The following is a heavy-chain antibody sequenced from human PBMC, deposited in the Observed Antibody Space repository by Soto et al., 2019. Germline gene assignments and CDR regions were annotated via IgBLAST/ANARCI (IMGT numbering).Heavy chain of an antibody. CDR3: ARDSYGED. CDR1: GFIFSSHG. J-gene: IGHJ4*02. CDR2: IWYDGSNQ. V-gene: IGHV3-33*01. Sequence: WGCLRLSWVAAGFIFSSHGMHWVRQAPGKGLEWVAVIWYDGSNQFYADSVKGRFTISRDNAKNTVYLHMNSLRAEDTAVYYCARDSYGEDWGQGTLVTVSS. D-gene: IGHD3-10*01.